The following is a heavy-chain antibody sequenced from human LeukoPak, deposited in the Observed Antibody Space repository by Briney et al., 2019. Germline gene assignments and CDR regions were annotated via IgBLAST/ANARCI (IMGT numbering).Heavy chain of an antibody. J-gene: IGHJ4*02. CDR1: GGSFSGHY. D-gene: IGHD2-2*01. CDR2: STHSGST. Sequence: SETLSLTCAVYGGSFSGHYWTWIRQSPGKGLKWIGESTHSGSTNYHPSLKSRVTISVDTSKSQFSLKLTSVTAADTAVYHCARGRTGAAALDFWGPGTLVTVSS. V-gene: IGHV4-34*01. CDR3: ARGRTGAAALDF.